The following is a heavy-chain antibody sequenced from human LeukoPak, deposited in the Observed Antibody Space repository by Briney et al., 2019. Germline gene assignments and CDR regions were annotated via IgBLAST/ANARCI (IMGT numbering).Heavy chain of an antibody. CDR1: GYTFTSYG. D-gene: IGHD2-2*01. Sequence: ASVKVSCKASGYTFTSYGISWVRQAPGQGLEWMGWISAYNGNTNYAQNLQGRVTMTTDTSTSTAYMELRSLRSDDTAFYYCARGCSSTTCYLLDYWGQGTLVTVSS. CDR2: ISAYNGNT. V-gene: IGHV1-18*01. CDR3: ARGCSSTTCYLLDY. J-gene: IGHJ4*02.